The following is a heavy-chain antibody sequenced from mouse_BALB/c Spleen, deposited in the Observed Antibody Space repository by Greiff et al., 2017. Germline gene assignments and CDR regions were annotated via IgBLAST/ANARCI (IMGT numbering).Heavy chain of an antibody. CDR3: AREGGYYSMDY. CDR2: ISSGSSTI. D-gene: IGHD1-1*02. J-gene: IGHJ4*01. Sequence: VESGGGLVQPGGSRKLSCAASGFTFSSFGMHWVRQAPEKGLEWVAYISSGSSTIYYADTVKGRFTISRDNPKNTLFLQMTSLRSEDTAMYYCAREGGYYSMDYWGQGTSVTVSS. CDR1: GFTFSSFG. V-gene: IGHV5-17*02.